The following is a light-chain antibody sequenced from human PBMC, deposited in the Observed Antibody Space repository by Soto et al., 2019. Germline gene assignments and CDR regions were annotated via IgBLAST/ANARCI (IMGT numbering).Light chain of an antibody. V-gene: IGLV2-14*01. J-gene: IGLJ3*02. CDR2: EVS. CDR3: SSYTTTTRL. CDR1: SSDIGSNNY. Sequence: QSVLTQPASVSGSPGQSITISCTGTSSDIGSNNYVSWFQQRPGKAPTLIISEVSNRPSGVSTHFSGSKSGNTASLTISGLLPEDEAEYYCSSYTTTTRLFGGGTKLTVL.